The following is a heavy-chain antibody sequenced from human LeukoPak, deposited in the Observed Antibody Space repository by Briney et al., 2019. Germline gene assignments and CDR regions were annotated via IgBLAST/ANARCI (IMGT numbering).Heavy chain of an antibody. V-gene: IGHV4-39*07. J-gene: IGHJ4*02. D-gene: IGHD6-13*01. CDR3: ARDRSSSWYKDFDY. Sequence: TSETLSLTCTVSNGSISSSRYFWGWIRQPPGKGLEWIGSIDYNGSTYYNPSLKSRVTISVDTSKNHFSLDLSSVTAADTAVYYCARDRSSSWYKDFDYWGQGTLVTVSS. CDR1: NGSISSSRYF. CDR2: IDYNGST.